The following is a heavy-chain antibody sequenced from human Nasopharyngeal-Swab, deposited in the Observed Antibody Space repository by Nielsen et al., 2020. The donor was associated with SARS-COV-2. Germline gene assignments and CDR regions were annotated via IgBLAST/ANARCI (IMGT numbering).Heavy chain of an antibody. CDR2: MYYSGST. CDR3: ARPGGSGDPYWCFDL. CDR1: GGSISSSSYY. J-gene: IGHJ2*01. D-gene: IGHD3-16*01. Sequence: SETLSLTCTVSGGSISSSSYYWSWIRQPPGKGLEWIGYMYYSGSTSHNPSLKSRVTISVDTSKNQISLKLTSVTAADTAVYYCARPGGSGDPYWCFDLWGRGTLVTVSS. V-gene: IGHV4-61*01.